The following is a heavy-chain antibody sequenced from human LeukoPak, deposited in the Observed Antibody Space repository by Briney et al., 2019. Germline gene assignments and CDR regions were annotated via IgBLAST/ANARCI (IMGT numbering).Heavy chain of an antibody. CDR1: GFTFSSYA. CDR3: ARGSYYYDSSGYYSADY. Sequence: GRSLRLSCAASGFTFSSYAMHWVRQAPGKGLEWVAVISYDGSNKYYADSVKGRFTISRDNPKNTLYLQMNSLRAEDTAVYYCARGSYYYDSSGYYSADYWGQGTLVTVSS. D-gene: IGHD3-22*01. CDR2: ISYDGSNK. V-gene: IGHV3-30*04. J-gene: IGHJ4*02.